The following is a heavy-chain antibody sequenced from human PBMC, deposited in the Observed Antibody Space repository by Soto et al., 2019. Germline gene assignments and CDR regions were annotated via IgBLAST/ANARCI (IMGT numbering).Heavy chain of an antibody. D-gene: IGHD3-22*01. CDR2: IYYSGST. CDR3: ARGYYYDSSGYYLRGYFDY. V-gene: IGHV4-31*03. J-gene: IGHJ4*02. CDR1: GGSISSGGYY. Sequence: QVQLQESGPGLVKPSQTLSLTCTVSGGSISSGGYYWSWIRQHPGKGLEWIGYIYYSGSTYYNPSLKSRVTISVDTSKNQFSLKLSSVTAADTAVYYCARGYYYDSSGYYLRGYFDYWGQGTLVTVSS.